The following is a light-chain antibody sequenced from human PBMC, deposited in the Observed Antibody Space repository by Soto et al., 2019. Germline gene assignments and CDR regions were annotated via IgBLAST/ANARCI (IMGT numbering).Light chain of an antibody. J-gene: IGKJ4*01. V-gene: IGKV1-33*01. CDR3: QQYDNLPFT. CDR1: QNIYNS. CDR2: DAS. Sequence: DIQMTQSPSSLSASVGDRVTLTCQASQNIYNSFNWYQQKPGEAPKLLIYDASNLETGVPSRFSGSGSGTDFTFTITSLQPEAIATYYCQQYDNLPFTFGGGTKVQIK.